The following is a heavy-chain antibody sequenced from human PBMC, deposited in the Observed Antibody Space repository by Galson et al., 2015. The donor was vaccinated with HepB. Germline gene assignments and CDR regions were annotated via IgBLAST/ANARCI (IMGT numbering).Heavy chain of an antibody. CDR3: ARGRITMVRGVVPYFDY. J-gene: IGHJ4*02. CDR2: INPNSGGS. D-gene: IGHD3-10*01. V-gene: IGHV1-2*02. CDR1: GYTFTDYY. Sequence: SVKVSCKASGYTFTDYYIHWVRQAPGQRLEWMGWINPNSGGSNYAQKFQGRVTMTRDTSIITAYMELSRLRSDDTAVYYCARGRITMVRGVVPYFDYWGQGTLVTVSS.